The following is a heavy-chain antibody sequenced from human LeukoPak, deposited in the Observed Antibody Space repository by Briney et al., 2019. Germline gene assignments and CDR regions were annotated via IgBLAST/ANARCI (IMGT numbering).Heavy chain of an antibody. J-gene: IGHJ4*02. V-gene: IGHV1-58*02. D-gene: IGHD2-21*02. CDR2: IVVGSGNT. Sequence: SVKVSCKASGFTFTSSAMQWVRQARGQRLEWIGWIVVGSGNTNYAQKFKERVTITRDMSTSTAYMELSGLRSEDTAVYYCAADKGYCGGDCFSYWGQGTLVTVSS. CDR3: AADKGYCGGDCFSY. CDR1: GFTFTSSA.